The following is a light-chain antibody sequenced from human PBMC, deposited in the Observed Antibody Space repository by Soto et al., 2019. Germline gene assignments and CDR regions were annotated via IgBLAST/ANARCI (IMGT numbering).Light chain of an antibody. V-gene: IGLV4-69*01. CDR2: LNSDGSH. J-gene: IGLJ2*01. CDR1: SGHSNYV. Sequence: QPVLTQSPSASAPLGASVKLTCTLSSGHSNYVIAWHQQQPEKGPRYLMKLNSDGSHSKGDGIPDRFSGSSSGAERYLTISSLQSEDEADYYCQTWDTGIRVFGGGTKLTVL. CDR3: QTWDTGIRV.